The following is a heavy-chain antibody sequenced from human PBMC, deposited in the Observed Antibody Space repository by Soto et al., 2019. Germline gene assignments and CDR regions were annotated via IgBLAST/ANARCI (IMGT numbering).Heavy chain of an antibody. CDR1: GFTFSSSW. CDR3: ARGGSGYSIH. V-gene: IGHV3-74*01. J-gene: IGHJ1*01. Sequence: EVQLVESGGGLVQPGGSLRLSCAASGFTFSSSWMHWVRQAPGKGPVWVSRINSDGTTTNYADSVKGRFTISRDNARNTLYLQMNSLRPEDTAVYYCARGGSGYSIHWGQGTLVTVSS. D-gene: IGHD3-22*01. CDR2: INSDGTTT.